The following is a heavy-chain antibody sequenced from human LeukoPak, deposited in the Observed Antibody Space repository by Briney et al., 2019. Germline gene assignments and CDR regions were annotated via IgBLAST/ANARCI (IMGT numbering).Heavy chain of an antibody. V-gene: IGHV3-23*01. CDR2: ISASGTGT. J-gene: IGHJ1*01. CDR1: GFTVSNNY. D-gene: IGHD4-17*01. Sequence: GGSLRLSCAASGFTVSNNYMTWVRQAPGKGLEWVSAISASGTGTYYADSVKDRFTISRDNSKNTLHLQMNSLRAEDTAVYYCAKDLRDFGDYSYFQHWGQGTLVTVSS. CDR3: AKDLRDFGDYSYFQH.